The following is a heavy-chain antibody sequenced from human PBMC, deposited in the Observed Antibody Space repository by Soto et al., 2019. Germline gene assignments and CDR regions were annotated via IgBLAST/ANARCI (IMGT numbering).Heavy chain of an antibody. V-gene: IGHV1-2*02. Sequence: ASVKVSCKASGYTFTGYYMHWVRQAPGQGLEWMGWINPNSGGTNYAQKFQGRVTMTRDTSISTAYMELSRLRSDDTAVYYCARVRIQLWLYYYYGMDVWGQGTTVTVSS. J-gene: IGHJ6*02. D-gene: IGHD5-18*01. CDR2: INPNSGGT. CDR3: ARVRIQLWLYYYYGMDV. CDR1: GYTFTGYY.